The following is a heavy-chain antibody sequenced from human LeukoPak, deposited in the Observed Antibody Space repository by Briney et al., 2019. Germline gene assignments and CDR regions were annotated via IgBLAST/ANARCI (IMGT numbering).Heavy chain of an antibody. CDR2: INSEGSTI. J-gene: IGHJ4*02. CDR3: VRISSDSVSYYDH. Sequence: PGGSLRLSCAGSGITFSTYWMHWVRQAPGKGLFWVSRINSEGSTISYADSVKGRFTISRDNAKNTLFLQMNSLRAEDTAVYYCVRISSDSVSYYDHWGQGTLVTVSS. V-gene: IGHV3-74*01. D-gene: IGHD3-22*01. CDR1: GITFSTYW.